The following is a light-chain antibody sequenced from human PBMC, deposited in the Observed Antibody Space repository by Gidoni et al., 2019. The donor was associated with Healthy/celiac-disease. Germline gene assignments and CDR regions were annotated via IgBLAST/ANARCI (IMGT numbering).Light chain of an antibody. CDR2: WAS. Sequence: DIMMTQSPDSLAVSLGARATINCKSSQSVLYSSNNKNYLAWYQQKPGQPPQLLIYWASTRESGVPDRFSGSGSGTDFTLTISSLQAEDVAVYYCQQYYSTPYTFGQGTKLEI. CDR1: QSVLYSSNNKNY. J-gene: IGKJ2*01. V-gene: IGKV4-1*01. CDR3: QQYYSTPYT.